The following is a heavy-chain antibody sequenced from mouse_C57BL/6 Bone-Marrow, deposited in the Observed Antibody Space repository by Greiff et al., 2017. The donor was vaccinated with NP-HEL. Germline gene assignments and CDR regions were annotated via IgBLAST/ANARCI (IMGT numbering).Heavy chain of an antibody. CDR3: ARVSNYGHYYAMGC. J-gene: IGHJ4*01. D-gene: IGHD2-5*01. Sequence: EVQLVEPGPGLVKPSPSLSLSCSATGYSFTSGYYCNWIRQLPGNKLECMGYITYDGSNNYNTSLKNRTPITRDTSNNQSFLRLKSVTTEDAATYEGARVSNYGHYYAMGCWGQGTTVTVAS. V-gene: IGHV3-6*01. CDR1: GYSFTSGYY. CDR2: ITYDGSN.